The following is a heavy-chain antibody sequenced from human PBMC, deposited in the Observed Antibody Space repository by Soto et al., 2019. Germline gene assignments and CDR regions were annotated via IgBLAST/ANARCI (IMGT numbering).Heavy chain of an antibody. Sequence: GGSLRLSCAASGFTFSSYSMNWFRQAPGKGLEWVSSISSSSSYIYYADSVKCRFTISRDNAKNSLYLQMNSLRAEDTAVYYCARVRSGYSRSIDYWGQGTLVNVSS. CDR1: GFTFSSYS. V-gene: IGHV3-21*01. J-gene: IGHJ4*02. CDR3: ARVRSGYSRSIDY. CDR2: ISSSSSYI. D-gene: IGHD6-13*01.